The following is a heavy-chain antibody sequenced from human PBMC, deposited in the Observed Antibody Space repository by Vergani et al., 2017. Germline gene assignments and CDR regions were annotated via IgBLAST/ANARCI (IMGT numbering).Heavy chain of an antibody. J-gene: IGHJ3*02. CDR2: INHSGST. V-gene: IGHV4-34*01. D-gene: IGHD4/OR15-4a*01. CDR3: ARWINYGEYGEWDAFDI. Sequence: QVQLQQWGAGLLKPSETLSLTCAVYGGSFSGYYWSWIRQPPGKGLEWIGEINHSGSTNYNPSLKSRVTISVDTSKNQFSLKLSSVTAADTAVYYCARWINYGEYGEWDAFDIWGQGTMVTVSS. CDR1: GGSFSGYY.